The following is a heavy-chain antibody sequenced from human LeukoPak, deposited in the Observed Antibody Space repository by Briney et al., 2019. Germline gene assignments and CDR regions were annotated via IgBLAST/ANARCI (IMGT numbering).Heavy chain of an antibody. V-gene: IGHV3-21*01. CDR1: GFSFTSYW. Sequence: PGGSLRLSCAASGFSFTSYWMHWVRQAPGKGLEWVSSISSSSSYIYYADSVKGRFTISRDNAKNSLYLQTNSLRAEDTAVYYCARDQGIAAPGGMDVWGQGTTVTVSS. D-gene: IGHD6-13*01. J-gene: IGHJ6*02. CDR3: ARDQGIAAPGGMDV. CDR2: ISSSSSYI.